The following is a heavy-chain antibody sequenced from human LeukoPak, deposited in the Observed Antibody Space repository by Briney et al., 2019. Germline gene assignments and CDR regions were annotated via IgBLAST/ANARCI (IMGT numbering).Heavy chain of an antibody. J-gene: IGHJ4*02. CDR1: GFTFSDYY. Sequence: GGSLSLSCAASGFTFSDYYMNWIRQAPGKGLEWVSYISSSGSSIYYADSVKGRFTSSRDNAKNSLYLQTNSLRAEDTAVYYCAKVYQIAGYSSSWGYFDYWGQGTLVTVSS. D-gene: IGHD6-13*01. CDR2: ISSSGSSI. CDR3: AKVYQIAGYSSSWGYFDY. V-gene: IGHV3-11*04.